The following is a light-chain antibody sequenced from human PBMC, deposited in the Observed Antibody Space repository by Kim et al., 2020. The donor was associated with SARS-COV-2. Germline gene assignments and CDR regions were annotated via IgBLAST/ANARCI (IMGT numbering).Light chain of an antibody. CDR3: QAWDSSTAGV. J-gene: IGLJ1*01. CDR1: KLEDKY. Sequence: VSPGQTATITCSGDKLEDKYACWYQQKPGQSPVLVIYQDKKRPSGIPERFSGSNSGNTATLTISGTQAMDEADYYCQAWDSSTAGVFGTGTKVTVL. CDR2: QDK. V-gene: IGLV3-1*01.